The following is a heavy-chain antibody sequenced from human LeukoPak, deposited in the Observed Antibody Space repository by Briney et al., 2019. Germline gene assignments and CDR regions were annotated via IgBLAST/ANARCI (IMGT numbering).Heavy chain of an antibody. J-gene: IGHJ6*03. V-gene: IGHV4-30-4*01. D-gene: IGHD3-3*01. Sequence: SQTLSLTCGVSGGSISSGDYYWSWIRQPPGKGLEWIGYIYYSGGTYYNPSLKSRVTISVDTSKNQFSLKLSSVTAADTAVYYCARAVGIPYDFWSGYYSEGILSYYYHYYMDVWGKGTTVTVSS. CDR2: IYYSGGT. CDR3: ARAVGIPYDFWSGYYSEGILSYYYHYYMDV. CDR1: GGSISSGDYY.